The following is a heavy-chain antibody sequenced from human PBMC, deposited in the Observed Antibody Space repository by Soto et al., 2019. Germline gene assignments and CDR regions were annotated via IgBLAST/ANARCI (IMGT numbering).Heavy chain of an antibody. Sequence: QLQLQESGSGLVKPSHTLSLTCAVSGGSISSGGYSWSWIRQPPGKGLEWIGYIYNSGTTYYNPSLKSRVSISVDRSNNQFSLKLSSVTAAETAVYYCARAHYGDYGYGMDVWGQGTTVTVSS. CDR1: GGSISSGGYS. CDR3: ARAHYGDYGYGMDV. CDR2: IYNSGTT. D-gene: IGHD4-17*01. J-gene: IGHJ6*02. V-gene: IGHV4-30-2*01.